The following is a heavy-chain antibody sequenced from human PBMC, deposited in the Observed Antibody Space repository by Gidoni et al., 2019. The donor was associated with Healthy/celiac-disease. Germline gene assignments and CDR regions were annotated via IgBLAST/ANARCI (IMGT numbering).Heavy chain of an antibody. CDR2: ISWDCGST. D-gene: IGHD6-6*01. CDR1: GFTFDDYA. CDR3: AKSFVGYYGMDV. Sequence: EVQLVESGGVVVQPGGSLRLSCAASGFTFDDYAMHWVRQAPGKGLEWVSLISWDCGSTYYADSVKGRFTISRDNSKNSLYLQMNSLRAEDTALYYCAKSFVGYYGMDVWGQGTTVTVSS. V-gene: IGHV3-43D*03. J-gene: IGHJ6*02.